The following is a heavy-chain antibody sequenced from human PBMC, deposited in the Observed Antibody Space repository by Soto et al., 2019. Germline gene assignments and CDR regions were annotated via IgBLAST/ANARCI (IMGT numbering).Heavy chain of an antibody. CDR3: AREFEGQSSSWPFDY. J-gene: IGHJ4*02. D-gene: IGHD6-13*01. CDR2: ISVYNGFT. Sequence: QVQLVQSGAEVKKPGASVRVSCRASCYTFPTYGIAWVRQAPGQGLEWMGWISVYNGFTHYAQKFRGRVTVTAETSTSTVYMELRSLTSDDTAVYYCAREFEGQSSSWPFDYWGQGTLVTVSS. V-gene: IGHV1-18*01. CDR1: CYTFPTYG.